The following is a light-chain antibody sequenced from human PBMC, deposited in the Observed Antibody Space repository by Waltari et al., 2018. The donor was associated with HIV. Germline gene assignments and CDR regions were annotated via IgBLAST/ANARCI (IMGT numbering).Light chain of an antibody. Sequence: QSDLTQPPSVSGAPGQRVTISRSGVSAGYDVHWYQQLPGTAPKLLIYGNSNRPSGVPDRFSGSKSGPLASLAITGLQAEDEADYYCQSYDSSLSSSVFGGGTRLTVL. CDR3: QSYDSSLSSSV. CDR2: GNS. CDR1: SAGYD. V-gene: IGLV1-40*01. J-gene: IGLJ2*01.